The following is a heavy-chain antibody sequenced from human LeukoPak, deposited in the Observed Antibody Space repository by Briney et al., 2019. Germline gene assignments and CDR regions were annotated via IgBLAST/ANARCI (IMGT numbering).Heavy chain of an antibody. V-gene: IGHV1-46*01. CDR2: INPSGGST. D-gene: IGHD1-26*01. CDR3: AREVGATSPFDY. Sequence: ASVTVSCKASGYTFTNYYMHWVRQAPGQGLEWMGIINPSGGSTSYAQKFQGRVTMTRDTSTSTVYMELSSLRSEDTAVYYCAREVGATSPFDYWGQGTLVTVSS. CDR1: GYTFTNYY. J-gene: IGHJ4*02.